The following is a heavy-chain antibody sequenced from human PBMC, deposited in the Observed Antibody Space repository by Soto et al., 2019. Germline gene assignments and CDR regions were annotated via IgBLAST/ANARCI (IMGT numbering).Heavy chain of an antibody. J-gene: IGHJ5*02. CDR1: GFTFSSYS. CDR3: ARDMQRAIVSRLDP. D-gene: IGHD3-22*01. CDR2: ISSSSSYI. V-gene: IGHV3-21*01. Sequence: EVQLVESGGGLVKPGGSLRLSCAASGFTFSSYSMNWVRQAPGKGLEWVSSISSSSSYIYYADSVKGRFTISRDNAKNSLYLQMNSLSAEDTAVYYCARDMQRAIVSRLDPWGQGTLVTVSS.